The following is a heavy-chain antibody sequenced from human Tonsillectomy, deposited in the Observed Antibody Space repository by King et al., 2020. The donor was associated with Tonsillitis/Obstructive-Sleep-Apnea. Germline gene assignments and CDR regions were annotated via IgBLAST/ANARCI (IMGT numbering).Heavy chain of an antibody. Sequence: VQLQQWGAGLLKASETLSLTCAVYGGSFSVYYWTWIRQPPDKGLEWIGEINHSGSTNYNPSLKSRVTISVDTSKNQFSLKLSSVTAADTAVYYCARGGNLDSFDIWGQGTMVTVSS. CDR2: INHSGST. CDR3: ARGGNLDSFDI. D-gene: IGHD4-23*01. V-gene: IGHV4-34*01. CDR1: GGSFSVYY. J-gene: IGHJ3*02.